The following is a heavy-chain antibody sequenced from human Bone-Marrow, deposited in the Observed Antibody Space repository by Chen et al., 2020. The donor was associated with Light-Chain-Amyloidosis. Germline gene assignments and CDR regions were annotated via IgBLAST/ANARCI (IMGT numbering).Heavy chain of an antibody. J-gene: IGHJ4*02. Sequence: EVQLVESGGGLVQAGESLTLSCVASGFIFNEYWMSWVRQATGKGLEWVADIEYDGGGKDDVDSVKWRFTISRDNAQNSLYLKMETLKAEDTARYYCARGRRPGRGSGCWFLWVEYWGQGTLVTVSS. CDR3: ARGRRPGRGSGCWFLWVEY. CDR2: IEYDGGGK. V-gene: IGHV3-7*05. CDR1: GFIFNEYW. D-gene: IGHD3-16*01.